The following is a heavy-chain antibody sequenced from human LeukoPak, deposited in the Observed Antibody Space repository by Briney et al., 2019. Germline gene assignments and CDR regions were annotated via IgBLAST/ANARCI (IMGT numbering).Heavy chain of an antibody. CDR2: INMDVRII. J-gene: IGHJ4*02. CDR3: VRDLEIVTTPAGMTPGDDFDY. CDR1: GFTVWTKW. D-gene: IGHD2/OR15-2a*01. V-gene: IGHV3-74*01. Sequence: PGGSLRLSCVASGFTVWTKWMGWVRQAPGKGLEWVSRINMDVRIINYADSVKSRFTISRDNARNTVYLQMNSLRVEDTAVYYCVRDLEIVTTPAGMTPGDDFDYWGQGALVTVSA.